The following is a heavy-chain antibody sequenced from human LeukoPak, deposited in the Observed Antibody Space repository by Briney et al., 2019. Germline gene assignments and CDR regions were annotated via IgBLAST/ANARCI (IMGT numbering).Heavy chain of an antibody. Sequence: GGSLRLSCAASGFTFSSYNMNWVRQAPGKGLEWVSYISGSTSTIYYADSVKGRFTISRDNPKNTLYLQMNSLRAEDTAVYYCARPYCGGDCYAFDIWGQGTMVTVSS. V-gene: IGHV3-48*01. D-gene: IGHD2-21*02. CDR1: GFTFSSYN. J-gene: IGHJ3*02. CDR2: ISGSTSTI. CDR3: ARPYCGGDCYAFDI.